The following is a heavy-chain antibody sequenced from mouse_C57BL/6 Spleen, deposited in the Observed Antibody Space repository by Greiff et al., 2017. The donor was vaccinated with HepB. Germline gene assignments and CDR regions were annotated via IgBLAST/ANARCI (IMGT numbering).Heavy chain of an antibody. D-gene: IGHD1-1*01. Sequence: EVKLLESGGGLVKPGGSLKLSCAASGFTFSDYGMHWVRQAPEKGLEWVAYISSGSSTIYYADTVKGRFTISRDNAKNTLFLQMTSLRSEDTAMYYCARQGLRYPRGCAYWGQGTLVTVSA. CDR3: ARQGLRYPRGCAY. CDR1: GFTFSDYG. CDR2: ISSGSSTI. J-gene: IGHJ3*01. V-gene: IGHV5-17*01.